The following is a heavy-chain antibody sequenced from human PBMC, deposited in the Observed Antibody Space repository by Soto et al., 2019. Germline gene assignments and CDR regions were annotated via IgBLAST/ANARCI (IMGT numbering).Heavy chain of an antibody. CDR2: MNPINGAT. J-gene: IGHJ6*02. CDR1: VYYFTAYD. D-gene: IGHD6-13*01. Sequence: SXKASFNASVYYFTAYDMNWVRQASGQVLEWMGWMNPINGATGSARRFQGRVSMTRNTATGTAYLELTSLRSDDSAVYYCGRGPSPRAPAGGTPYYYAMDVWGQGTKVTVSS. V-gene: IGHV1-8*02. CDR3: GRGPSPRAPAGGTPYYYAMDV.